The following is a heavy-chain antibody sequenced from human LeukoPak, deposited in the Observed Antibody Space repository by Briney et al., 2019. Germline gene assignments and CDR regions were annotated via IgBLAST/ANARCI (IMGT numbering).Heavy chain of an antibody. CDR2: IRSKAYGGTT. D-gene: IGHD3-16*01. CDR1: GFTFGDYA. Sequence: GGSLRLSCTASGFTFGDYAMSWVRQAPGKGLEWVGFIRSKAYGGTTEYAASVKGRFTISRDDSKSIAYLQMNSLKTEDTAVYYCTREGMMEEVFDYWGQGTLVTVSS. CDR3: TREGMMEEVFDY. J-gene: IGHJ4*02. V-gene: IGHV3-49*04.